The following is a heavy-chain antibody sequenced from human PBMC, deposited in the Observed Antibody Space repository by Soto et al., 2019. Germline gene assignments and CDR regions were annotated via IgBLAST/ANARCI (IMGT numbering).Heavy chain of an antibody. CDR1: GGSFSTYA. CDR3: ASRVVTGDNWLDP. Sequence: QVQLVQSGAEVKKPGSSVRVSCKASGGSFSTYAITWVRQAPGQGLEWMGDVVPAFGKTDYTQKFQGRVTITADEPTSTAYMELSSLRSEDTAVYFCASRVVTGDNWLDPWGQGTLVTVSS. CDR2: VVPAFGKT. V-gene: IGHV1-69*12. J-gene: IGHJ5*02. D-gene: IGHD2-21*02.